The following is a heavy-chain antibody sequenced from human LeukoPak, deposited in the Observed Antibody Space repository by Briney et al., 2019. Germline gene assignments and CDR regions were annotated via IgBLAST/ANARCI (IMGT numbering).Heavy chain of an antibody. D-gene: IGHD4-17*01. Sequence: PSETLSLTCTVSGGSISSSSYYWGWIRQPPGKGLEWIGSIYYSGSTYYNPSLKSRVTISIDTSKKQFSLKVNSVTAADTAVYYCARFFKGGDNGDYSDYWGQGTLVTVSS. J-gene: IGHJ4*02. CDR2: IYYSGST. V-gene: IGHV4-39*01. CDR1: GGSISSSSYY. CDR3: ARFFKGGDNGDYSDY.